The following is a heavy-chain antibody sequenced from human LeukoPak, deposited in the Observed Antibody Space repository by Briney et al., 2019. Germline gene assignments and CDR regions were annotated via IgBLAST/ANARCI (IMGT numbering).Heavy chain of an antibody. CDR1: GFTFTSYT. J-gene: IGHJ4*02. CDR2: ISGSGGST. Sequence: GGSLRLSCAASGFTFTSYTMSWVRQAPGKGLEWVSAISGSGGSTHYADPVKGRFTISRDNSKNTLYLQMSSLRAEDTAVYYCAKESPVFDYWGQGTLATVSS. CDR3: AKESPVFDY. V-gene: IGHV3-23*01.